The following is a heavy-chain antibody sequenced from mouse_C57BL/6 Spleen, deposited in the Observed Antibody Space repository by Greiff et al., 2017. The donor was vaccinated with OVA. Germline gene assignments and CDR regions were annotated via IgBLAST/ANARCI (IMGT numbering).Heavy chain of an antibody. CDR3: ATAQYGSASYWYFDV. J-gene: IGHJ1*03. V-gene: IGHV1-39*01. CDR1: GYSFTDYN. Sequence: EVQLVESGPELVKPGASVKISCKASGYSFTDYNMNWVKQSNGKSLEWIGVINPNYGTTSYNQKFKGKATLTVDQSSSTAYMQLNSLTSEDSAVYYCATAQYGSASYWYFDVWGTGTTVTVSS. D-gene: IGHD1-1*01. CDR2: INPNYGTT.